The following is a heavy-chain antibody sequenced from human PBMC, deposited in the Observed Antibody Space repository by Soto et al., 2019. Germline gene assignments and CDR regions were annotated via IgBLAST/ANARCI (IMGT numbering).Heavy chain of an antibody. Sequence: GGSLRLSCAASGFTFNNYWMHWVRQVPGKGLVWVSRINSDGSSTAYADSVKGRFTISRDNAKNTLYLEMNSLRAEDTAVYYWARACCSQTNWFDPWGQGTLVTVSS. CDR1: GFTFNNYW. CDR3: ARACCSQTNWFDP. J-gene: IGHJ5*02. V-gene: IGHV3-74*01. D-gene: IGHD2-15*01. CDR2: INSDGSST.